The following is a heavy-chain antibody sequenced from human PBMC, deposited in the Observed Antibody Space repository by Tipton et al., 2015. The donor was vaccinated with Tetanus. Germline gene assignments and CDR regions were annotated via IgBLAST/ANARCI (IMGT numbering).Heavy chain of an antibody. CDR2: VSYSGRT. CDR1: GGSVRSGDYS. Sequence: TLSLTCTVSGGSVRSGDYSWNWIRQPPGKGLEWLAYVSYSGRTNSNYSLKSRITISQDTSKNQFSLRLTPVTAADTAVYYRARANNEFPKKGPFDSWGQGTLVTVSS. CDR3: ARANNEFPKKGPFDS. V-gene: IGHV4-61*08. D-gene: IGHD1-1*01. J-gene: IGHJ4*02.